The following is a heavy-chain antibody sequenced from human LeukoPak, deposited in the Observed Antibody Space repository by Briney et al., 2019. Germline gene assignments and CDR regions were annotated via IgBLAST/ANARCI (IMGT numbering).Heavy chain of an antibody. CDR3: AKDFTASSGYYYVGGAFDI. V-gene: IGHV3-23*01. Sequence: GGSLRLSCAASGFTFSSYAMSWVRQAPGKGLEWVSAISGSGGSTYYADSVKGRFTISRDNSKNTLYLQMNSLRAEDTAVYYCAKDFTASSGYYYVGGAFDIWGQGTMVTVSS. D-gene: IGHD3-22*01. CDR2: ISGSGGST. J-gene: IGHJ3*02. CDR1: GFTFSSYA.